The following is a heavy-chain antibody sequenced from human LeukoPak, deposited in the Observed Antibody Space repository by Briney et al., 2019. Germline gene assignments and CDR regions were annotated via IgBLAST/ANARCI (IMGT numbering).Heavy chain of an antibody. CDR1: GGSFSGYY. CDR3: AGNSVGATAY. J-gene: IGHJ4*02. V-gene: IGHV4-34*01. Sequence: PETLSLTCAVYGGSFSGYYWSWIRQPPGKGLEWIGSIYHSGSTYYNPSLKSRVTISVNTSKNQFSLKLSSVTAADTAVYYCAGNSVGATAYWGQGTLVTVSS. D-gene: IGHD1-26*01. CDR2: IYHSGST.